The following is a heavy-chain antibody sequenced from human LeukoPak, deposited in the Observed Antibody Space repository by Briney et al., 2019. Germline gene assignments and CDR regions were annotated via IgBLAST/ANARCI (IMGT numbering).Heavy chain of an antibody. D-gene: IGHD5-24*01. Sequence: GASVKVSCKASGYTFTSYDINWVRQATGHGLEWMGWMNPNSGNTGYAQKFQGRVTMTRNTSISTAYMELSSLRSEDTAVYYCARGNVEMATITAHYYYYYMDVWGKGTTVTISS. CDR3: ARGNVEMATITAHYYYYYMDV. J-gene: IGHJ6*03. CDR2: MNPNSGNT. CDR1: GYTFTSYD. V-gene: IGHV1-8*01.